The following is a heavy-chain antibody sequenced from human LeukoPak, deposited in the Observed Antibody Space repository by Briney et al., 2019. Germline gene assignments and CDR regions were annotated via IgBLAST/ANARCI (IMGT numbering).Heavy chain of an antibody. CDR2: IYHSGST. D-gene: IGHD2-15*01. CDR3: ARGAVAGGSPQTDY. V-gene: IGHV4-4*02. Sequence: SETLSRTCAVSGGSISSSNWWSWVRQPPGKGLEWIGEIYHSGSTNYNPSLKSRVTISVDKSKNQFSLKLSSVTAADTAVYYCARGAVAGGSPQTDYWGQGTLVTVSS. J-gene: IGHJ4*02. CDR1: GGSISSSNW.